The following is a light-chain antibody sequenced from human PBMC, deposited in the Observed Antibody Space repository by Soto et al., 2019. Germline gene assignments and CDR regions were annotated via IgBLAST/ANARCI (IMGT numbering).Light chain of an antibody. J-gene: IGKJ4*01. CDR3: QQYHSYPLT. CDR2: DAS. CDR1: QTMSSW. Sequence: DIEMTQSPSTLSASVGDRVTITCRASQTMSSWLAWYQQKPGKAPNLLIYDASSLESGVASRFSGSGSGTEFTLTLSSLQPDDFATYYCQQYHSYPLTFGGGTKVEIK. V-gene: IGKV1-5*01.